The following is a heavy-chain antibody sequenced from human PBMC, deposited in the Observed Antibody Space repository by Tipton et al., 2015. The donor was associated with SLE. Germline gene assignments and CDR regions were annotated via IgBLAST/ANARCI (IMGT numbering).Heavy chain of an antibody. V-gene: IGHV3-74*01. J-gene: IGHJ5*02. CDR2: INSDGSVT. CDR1: GFVFRSYW. CDR3: ARDDETNSAWYNWLDP. Sequence: SLRLSCAGSGFVFRSYWMHWVRRPPGKGLEWISYINSDGSVTKYADSVKGRFTISRDNAENALYLQMTTLSVEDTAVYYCARDDETNSAWYNWLDPWGQGTQVTVSS. D-gene: IGHD1-14*01.